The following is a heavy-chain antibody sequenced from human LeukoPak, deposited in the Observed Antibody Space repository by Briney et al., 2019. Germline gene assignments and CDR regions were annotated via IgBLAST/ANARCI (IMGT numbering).Heavy chain of an antibody. V-gene: IGHV4-34*01. D-gene: IGHD4-17*01. CDR1: GGSFSGYY. CDR2: INHSGST. CDR3: AKESHTVTSFDY. J-gene: IGHJ4*02. Sequence: SETLSLTCAVYGGSFSGYYWSWIRQPPGKGLEWIGEINHSGSTNYNPSLESRVTISVDTSKNQFSLKLSSVTAADTAVYYCAKESHTVTSFDYWGREPWSPSPQ.